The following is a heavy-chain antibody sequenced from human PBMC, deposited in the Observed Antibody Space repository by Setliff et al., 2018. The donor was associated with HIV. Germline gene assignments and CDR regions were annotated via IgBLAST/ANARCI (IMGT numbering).Heavy chain of an antibody. CDR3: TRDKGYAFDI. J-gene: IGHJ3*02. Sequence: SGGSLRLSCTASGFTFGAYAMSWVRQAPGKGLEWVGSIRSKAYGGTTEYAASVKDRFTVSRDDSKSIAYLQINSLKTEDTAVYYCTRDKGYAFDIWGQGTMVTVSS. CDR2: IRSKAYGGTT. V-gene: IGHV3-49*04. D-gene: IGHD5-18*01. CDR1: GFTFGAYA.